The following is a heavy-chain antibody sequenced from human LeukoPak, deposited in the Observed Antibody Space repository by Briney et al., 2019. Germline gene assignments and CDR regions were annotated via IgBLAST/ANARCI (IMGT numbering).Heavy chain of an antibody. CDR3: VRSYDY. J-gene: IGHJ4*02. Sequence: PGGSLRLSCAASEFTFSSYWMHWARQAPGKGLVWVSWINPDGSTRNYADSVKGRFTISRNNAKNTLYLQMNSPKVEDTAVYHCVRSYDYWGQGTLVTVSS. CDR1: EFTFSSYW. CDR2: INPDGSTR. V-gene: IGHV3-74*01.